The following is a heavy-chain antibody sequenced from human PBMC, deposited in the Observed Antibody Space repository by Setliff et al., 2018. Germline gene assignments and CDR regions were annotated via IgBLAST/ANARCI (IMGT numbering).Heavy chain of an antibody. CDR1: GITISNNF. Sequence: PGGSLRLSCVVSGITISNNFWSWVRQAPGKGLEWVSSISSSSTYIFYADSVRGRFTVSRDNAKSSLYLQMNSLRAEDTAIYYCGPGGKGLLENWGQGTLVTVSS. D-gene: IGHD3-10*01. V-gene: IGHV3-21*01. CDR2: ISSSSTYI. J-gene: IGHJ4*02. CDR3: GPGGKGLLEN.